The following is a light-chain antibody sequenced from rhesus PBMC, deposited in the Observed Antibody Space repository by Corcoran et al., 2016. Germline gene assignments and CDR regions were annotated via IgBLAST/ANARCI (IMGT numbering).Light chain of an antibody. V-gene: IGLV2-32*01. CDR3: CSYAGSFTFYV. Sequence: QAALTQPRSVAGSPGLSVPISCTGARSVIGAYNFVSWYKQLPATAPKLLIYEVSKRPSGVTDRFSGSKSGSTASLTIPVLQAADEADYFCCSYAGSFTFYVLGGGTRLTVL. CDR2: EVS. J-gene: IGLJ1*01. CDR1: RSVIGAYNF.